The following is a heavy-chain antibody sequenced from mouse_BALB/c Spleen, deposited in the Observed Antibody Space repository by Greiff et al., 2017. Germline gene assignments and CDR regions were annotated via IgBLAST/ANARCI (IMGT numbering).Heavy chain of an antibody. Sequence: EVQGVESGGGLVKPGGSLKLSCAASGFTFSDYYMYWVRQTPEKRLEWVATISDGGSYTYYPDSVKGRFTISRDNAKNNLYLQMSSLKSEDTAMYYCAREGIWYAMDYWGQGTSVTVSS. V-gene: IGHV5-4*02. J-gene: IGHJ4*01. CDR2: ISDGGSYT. CDR1: GFTFSDYY. CDR3: AREGIWYAMDY.